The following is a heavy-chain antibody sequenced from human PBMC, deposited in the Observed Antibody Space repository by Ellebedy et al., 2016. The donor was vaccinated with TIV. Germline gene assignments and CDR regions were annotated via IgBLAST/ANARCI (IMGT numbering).Heavy chain of an antibody. Sequence: MPSETLSLTCAVYGGSFSGYYWSWIRQPPGKGLEWIGEINHSGSTNYNPSLKSRVTISVDTSKNQFSLKLSSVTAADTAVYYCARGGGHDSSGYSDYWGQGTLVTVSS. J-gene: IGHJ4*02. D-gene: IGHD3-22*01. CDR3: ARGGGHDSSGYSDY. CDR1: GGSFSGYY. CDR2: INHSGST. V-gene: IGHV4-34*01.